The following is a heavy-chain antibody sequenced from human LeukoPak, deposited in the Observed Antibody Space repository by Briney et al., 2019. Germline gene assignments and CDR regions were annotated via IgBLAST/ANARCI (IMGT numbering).Heavy chain of an antibody. Sequence: SVKVSCKASGGTFSSYAISWVRQAPGQGLEWMGGIIPIFGTANYAQKFQGRVTITTDESTSTAYMELSSLRSEDTAVYYCAMAGSWFNYYYGMDVWGQGTTVTVSS. CDR3: AMAGSWFNYYYGMDV. J-gene: IGHJ6*02. D-gene: IGHD6-13*01. V-gene: IGHV1-69*05. CDR1: GGTFSSYA. CDR2: IIPIFGTA.